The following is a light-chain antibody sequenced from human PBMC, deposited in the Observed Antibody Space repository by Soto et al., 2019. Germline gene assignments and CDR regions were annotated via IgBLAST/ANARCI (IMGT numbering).Light chain of an antibody. V-gene: IGLV1-40*01. CDR3: QSYDSSLSGYV. Sequence: QPVLTQPPSVSGAPLHSVTIFCTGSGSNIGAGYDVHWYQQLPGTAPKLLIYDNNNRPSGVPDRFSGSKSGTSASLAITGLQAEDEADYYCQSYDSSLSGYVFGTGTKVTVL. CDR1: GSNIGAGYD. J-gene: IGLJ1*01. CDR2: DNN.